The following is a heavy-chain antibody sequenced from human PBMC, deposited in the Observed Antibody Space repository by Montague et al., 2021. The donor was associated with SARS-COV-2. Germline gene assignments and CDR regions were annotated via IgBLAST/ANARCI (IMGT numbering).Heavy chain of an antibody. CDR1: GFTFSRFT. V-gene: IGHV3-23*01. CDR3: TGAGNYGS. D-gene: IGHD4-11*01. J-gene: IGHJ5*02. CDR2: LSGSFGSP. Sequence: SLRLSGAASGFTFSRFTMSWVRLAPGKGLEWVSTLSGSFGSPWYSDSFKVRFTISRDNSKSTLFLQMNSLRAEDTALYYCTGAGNYGSWGRGTLVTVSS.